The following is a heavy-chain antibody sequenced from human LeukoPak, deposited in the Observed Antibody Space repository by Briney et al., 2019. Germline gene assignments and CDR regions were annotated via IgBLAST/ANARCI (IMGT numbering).Heavy chain of an antibody. CDR1: GYTFTSYA. J-gene: IGHJ4*02. CDR2: INTNTGNP. V-gene: IGHV7-4-1*02. CDR3: ARGAFTYYYDSSGYYYGY. D-gene: IGHD3-22*01. Sequence: ASVRVSCKASGYTFTSYAMNWVRQAPGQGLEWMGWINTNTGNPTYAQGFTGRFVFSLDTSVSTAYLQISSLKAEDTAVYYCARGAFTYYYDSSGYYYGYWGQGTLGTVSS.